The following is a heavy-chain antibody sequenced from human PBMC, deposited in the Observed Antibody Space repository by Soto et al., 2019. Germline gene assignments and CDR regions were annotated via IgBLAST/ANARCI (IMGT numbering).Heavy chain of an antibody. D-gene: IGHD5-18*01. CDR1: GCTFTTYC. CDR2: IDPSDSYP. Sequence: PGESLKISCKGSGCTFTTYCITWVRQMPGKGLEWMGRIDPSDSYPNYSPSFQGHVTVSGDTSITTAYLQWSSLKASDTAVYYCASDTARVYYGLDVWGLGTTVTVSS. CDR3: ASDTARVYYGLDV. V-gene: IGHV5-10-1*01. J-gene: IGHJ6*02.